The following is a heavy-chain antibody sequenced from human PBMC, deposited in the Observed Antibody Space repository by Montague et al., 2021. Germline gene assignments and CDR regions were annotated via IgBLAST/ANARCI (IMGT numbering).Heavy chain of an antibody. V-gene: IGHV4-59*05. CDR1: GFTFSDYY. D-gene: IGHD4-23*01. CDR3: VVTPSLYYHGMDV. J-gene: IGHJ6*02. Sequence: LRLSCAASGFTFSDYYMSWIRQPPGKGLEWIGSIYYSGSTYYNPSLKSRLTISVDTSKNQFSLKLSSVTAADTAVYYGVVTPSLYYHGMDVWGQGTTVTVSS. CDR2: IYYSGST.